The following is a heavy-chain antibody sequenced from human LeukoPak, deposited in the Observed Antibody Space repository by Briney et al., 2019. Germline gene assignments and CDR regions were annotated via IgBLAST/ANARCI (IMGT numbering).Heavy chain of an antibody. D-gene: IGHD5-18*01. V-gene: IGHV3-66*01. CDR3: AGDQLYFDY. J-gene: IGHJ4*02. Sequence: GGSLRLSCAASGFTVSNNYMSWVRQAPGKGLEWVSVILSDGRTYYAGSVKGRFTISRDKSKNTLYLQMNSLRADDTAVYYCAGDQLYFDYWGQGTLVTVSS. CDR1: GFTVSNNY. CDR2: ILSDGRT.